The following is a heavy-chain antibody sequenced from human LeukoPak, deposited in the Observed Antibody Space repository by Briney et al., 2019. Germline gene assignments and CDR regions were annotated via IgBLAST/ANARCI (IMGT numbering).Heavy chain of an antibody. D-gene: IGHD2-2*01. CDR1: GGSIRNYY. J-gene: IGHJ5*02. CDR3: ARGGSSCYGCHDWFDP. V-gene: IGHV4-59*08. Sequence: SETLSLTCSVSGGSIRNYYLSWIRQSPGKGLEWIGNVDKRGSTNYNPSFKSRVIVSSDTSRNEFSLKLNSVTAADTTIYYCARGGSSCYGCHDWFDPWGQGTRVTVSS. CDR2: VDKRGST.